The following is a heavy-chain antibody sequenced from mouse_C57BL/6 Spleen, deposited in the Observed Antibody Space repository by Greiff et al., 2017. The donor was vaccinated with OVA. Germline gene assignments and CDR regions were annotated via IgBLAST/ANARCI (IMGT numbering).Heavy chain of an antibody. V-gene: IGHV1-50*01. CDR3: ARRRGDDYAWFAY. D-gene: IGHD2-4*01. Sequence: VQLQQPGAELVKPGASVKLSCKASGYTFTSYWMQWVKQRPGQGLEWIGEIDPSDSYTNYNQKFKGKATLTVDTSSSTAYMQLSSLTSEDSAVYYCARRRGDDYAWFAYWGQGTLVTVSA. CDR2: IDPSDSYT. CDR1: GYTFTSYW. J-gene: IGHJ3*01.